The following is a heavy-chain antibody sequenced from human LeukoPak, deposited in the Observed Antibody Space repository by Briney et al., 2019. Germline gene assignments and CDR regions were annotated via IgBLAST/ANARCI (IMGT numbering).Heavy chain of an antibody. J-gene: IGHJ6*03. CDR3: ASGLTTALSDYYYYYSMDV. D-gene: IGHD4-11*01. CDR1: GGSISSYY. V-gene: IGHV4-4*07. Sequence: SETLSLTCTVSGGSISSYYWSWIRQPAGKGLEWIGRIYTSGSTNYNPSLKSRVTMSVDTSKNQFSLKLSSVTAADTAVYYCASGLTTALSDYYYYYSMDVWGKGTTVTVSS. CDR2: IYTSGST.